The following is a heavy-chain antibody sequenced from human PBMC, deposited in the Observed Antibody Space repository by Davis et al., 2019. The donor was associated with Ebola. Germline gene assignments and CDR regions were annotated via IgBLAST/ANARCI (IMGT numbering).Heavy chain of an antibody. CDR2: IIPMLGIP. J-gene: IGHJ4*02. D-gene: IGHD5-18*01. CDR3: GRDLGTARATE. CDR1: GGTFRTYA. Sequence: AASVKVSCKASGGTFRTYAIDWVRQAPGQGLEWMGRIIPMLGIPNYAQRFQGRVTITADKSTSTAYMELSSLRSEDTAMYDCGRDLGTARATEWGQGTLVTVSS. V-gene: IGHV1-69*04.